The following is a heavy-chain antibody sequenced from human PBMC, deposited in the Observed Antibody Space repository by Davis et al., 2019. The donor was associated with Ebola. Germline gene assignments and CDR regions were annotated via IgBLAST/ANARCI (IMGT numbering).Heavy chain of an antibody. CDR1: GGSISSYY. V-gene: IGHV4-59*01. D-gene: IGHD3-16*01. CDR3: ARGSYDYIWGSYSLDY. Sequence: MPLETLSLTCTVSGGSISSYYWSWIRQPPGKGLEWIGYIYYSGSTNYNPSLKSRVTISVDTSKNQFSLKLSSVTAADTAVYYCARGSYDYIWGSYSLDYWGQGTLVTVSS. CDR2: IYYSGST. J-gene: IGHJ4*02.